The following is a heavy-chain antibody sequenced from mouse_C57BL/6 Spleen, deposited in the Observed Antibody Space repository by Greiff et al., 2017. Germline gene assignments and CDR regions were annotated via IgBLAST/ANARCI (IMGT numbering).Heavy chain of an antibody. CDR2: ISYSGST. D-gene: IGHD1-1*01. J-gene: IGHJ1*03. CDR3: ARGYYGSSYEWYFDV. Sequence: EVQRVESGPGLAKPSQTLSLTCSVTGYSITSDYWNWIRKFPGNKLEYMGYISYSGSTYYNPSLKSRISITRDTSKNQYYLQLNSVTTEDTATYYCARGYYGSSYEWYFDVWGTGTTVTVSS. CDR1: GYSITSDY. V-gene: IGHV3-8*01.